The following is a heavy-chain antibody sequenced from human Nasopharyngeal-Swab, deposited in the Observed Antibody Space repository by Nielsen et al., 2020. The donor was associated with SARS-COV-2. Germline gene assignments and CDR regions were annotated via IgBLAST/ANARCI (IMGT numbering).Heavy chain of an antibody. Sequence: GVLKISCAASGFTFSSYDMHWVRQATGKGLEWVSAIGTAGDTYYPGSVKGRFTISRENAKNSLYLQMNSLRAGDTAVYYCARERTDCSGGSCYSYGMDVWGQGTTVTVSS. V-gene: IGHV3-13*01. J-gene: IGHJ6*02. CDR3: ARERTDCSGGSCYSYGMDV. CDR1: GFTFSSYD. CDR2: IGTAGDT. D-gene: IGHD2-15*01.